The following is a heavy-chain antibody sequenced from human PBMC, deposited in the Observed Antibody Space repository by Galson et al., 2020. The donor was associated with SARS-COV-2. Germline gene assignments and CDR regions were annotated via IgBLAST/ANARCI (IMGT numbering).Heavy chain of an antibody. CDR1: GFTFSSSS. CDR2: ISSTSSYI. D-gene: IGHD3-3*01. Sequence: GESLKISCAASGFTFSSSSLTWVRQTPGKGLDWVSSISSTSSYIYYADSVKGRFTISRDNAKNSVYLQISSLRADDTAVYYCARADTIGGYYFDNWGQGVLVTVSS. CDR3: ARADTIGGYYFDN. J-gene: IGHJ4*02. V-gene: IGHV3-21*01.